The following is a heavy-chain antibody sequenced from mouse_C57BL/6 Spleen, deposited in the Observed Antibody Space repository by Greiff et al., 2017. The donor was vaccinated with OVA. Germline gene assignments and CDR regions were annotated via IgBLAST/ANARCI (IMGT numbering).Heavy chain of an antibody. D-gene: IGHD1-1*01. Sequence: VKLQESGAELVRPGASVTLSCKASGYTFTDYEMHWVKQTPVHGLEWIGAIDPETGGTAYNQKFKGKAILTADKASSTAYMELRSLTSEDSAVYYCTTRGGFYYYGSSQAWFAYWGQGTLVTVSA. J-gene: IGHJ3*01. V-gene: IGHV1-15*01. CDR3: TTRGGFYYYGSSQAWFAY. CDR2: IDPETGGT. CDR1: GYTFTDYE.